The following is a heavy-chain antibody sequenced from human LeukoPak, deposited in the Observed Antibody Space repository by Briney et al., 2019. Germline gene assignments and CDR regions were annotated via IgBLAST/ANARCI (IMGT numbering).Heavy chain of an antibody. Sequence: SVKVSCKASGDIFSSYSISWVRQAPGQGLEWMGGIIPMFGSANYAQTFQDRVTITTDQSTSTAYMELSSLSSEDTAVYYCARVGRSRGSLPNSYYYMDVWGTGTTVTVSS. CDR1: GDIFSSYS. CDR2: IIPMFGSA. CDR3: ARVGRSRGSLPNSYYYMDV. V-gene: IGHV1-69*05. D-gene: IGHD1-26*01. J-gene: IGHJ6*03.